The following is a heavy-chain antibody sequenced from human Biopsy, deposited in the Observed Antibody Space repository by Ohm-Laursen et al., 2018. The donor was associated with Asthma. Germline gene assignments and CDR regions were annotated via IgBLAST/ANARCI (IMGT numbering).Heavy chain of an antibody. D-gene: IGHD5-12*01. CDR1: GFMFRSFG. V-gene: IGHV3-30*18. CDR2: ISYDGNHK. Sequence: SLRLSCTASGFMFRSFGVHWVRQAPDKGLEWVAVISYDGNHKFYEDSVKGRFTISRDNSKNTLYLQMNSLRTEDTAVYYCAKRRGYSGHDNDYWGQGTLAIVSS. CDR3: AKRRGYSGHDNDY. J-gene: IGHJ4*02.